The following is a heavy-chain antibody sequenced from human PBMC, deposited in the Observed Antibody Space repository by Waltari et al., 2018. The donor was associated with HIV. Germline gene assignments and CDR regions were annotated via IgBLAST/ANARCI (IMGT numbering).Heavy chain of an antibody. Sequence: EVQLVESRGGLVQPGGSLRLSCAASGFTFITYWMTWVRQAPGRGLEWLANIKQDGSEKYDADSVKGRFTVSRDNNKKALYLQMSSLRAEDTAVYYCARDLKDYDFWSPVDVWGQGTTVTVSS. CDR1: GFTFITYW. CDR3: ARDLKDYDFWSPVDV. D-gene: IGHD3-3*01. J-gene: IGHJ6*02. V-gene: IGHV3-7*01. CDR2: IKQDGSEK.